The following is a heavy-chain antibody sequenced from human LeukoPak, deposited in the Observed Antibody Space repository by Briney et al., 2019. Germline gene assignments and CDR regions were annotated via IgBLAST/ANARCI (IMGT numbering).Heavy chain of an antibody. J-gene: IGHJ6*02. CDR1: GGSITSYY. D-gene: IGHD6-6*01. V-gene: IGHV4-59*12. CDR3: ARESSSDPYYYYGMDV. CDR2: IFYSGST. Sequence: PSETLSLTCTVSGGSITSYYWSWIRQPPGKGLEWIGYIFYSGSTNYNPSLKSRVTMSVDTSKNQFSLKLSSVTAADTAVYYCARESSSDPYYYYGMDVWGQGTTVTVSS.